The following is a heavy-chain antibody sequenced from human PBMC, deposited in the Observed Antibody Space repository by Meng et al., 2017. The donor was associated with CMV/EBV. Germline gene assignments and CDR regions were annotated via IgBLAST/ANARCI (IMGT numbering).Heavy chain of an antibody. CDR1: GGSFSGYY. Sequence: GSLRLSCAVYGGSFSGYYWSWIRQPPGKGLEWIGEINHSGSTNYNPSLKSRVTISVDTSKNQLSLKLSSVTAADTAVYYCARARGTLKSGNLDYWGQGTLVTVSS. D-gene: IGHD4-23*01. CDR3: ARARGTLKSGNLDY. CDR2: INHSGST. J-gene: IGHJ4*02. V-gene: IGHV4-34*01.